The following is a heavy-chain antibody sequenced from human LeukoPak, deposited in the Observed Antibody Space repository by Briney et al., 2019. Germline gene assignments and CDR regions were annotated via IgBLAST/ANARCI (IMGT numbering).Heavy chain of an antibody. D-gene: IGHD5-24*01. CDR3: ARARDGYNYFPFDN. J-gene: IGHJ4*02. V-gene: IGHV3-11*01. CDR1: GFTFSDYY. Sequence: GGSLRLSCAASGFTFSDYYMSWIRQAPGKGLEWVSYISSSGSSIYYADSVKGRFTISRDNAKNSLFLQMNSLRAEDTAVYYCARARDGYNYFPFDNWGQGTLVAVSS. CDR2: ISSSGSSI.